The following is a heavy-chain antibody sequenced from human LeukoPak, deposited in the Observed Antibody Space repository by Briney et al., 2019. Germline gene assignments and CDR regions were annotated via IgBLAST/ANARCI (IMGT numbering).Heavy chain of an antibody. CDR3: ARSSTNMVLYYFDF. CDR1: GFTFSSYA. D-gene: IGHD3-10*01. V-gene: IGHV3-23*01. CDR2: ISGSGGST. Sequence: PGGSLRLSCAASGFTFSSYATSWVRQAPGKGLEWVSAISGSGGSTYYADSVKGRFTISRDNSKNTLYLQMNSLRAEDTAVYYCARSSTNMVLYYFDFWGQGTLVPVSS. J-gene: IGHJ4*02.